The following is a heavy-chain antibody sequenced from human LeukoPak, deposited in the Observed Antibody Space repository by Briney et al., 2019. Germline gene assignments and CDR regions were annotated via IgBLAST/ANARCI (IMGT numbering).Heavy chain of an antibody. V-gene: IGHV3-30-3*01. CDR3: AALYGDFDY. CDR1: GFSLSNFQ. D-gene: IGHD3-16*01. Sequence: GGSLRLSCVASGFSLSNFQMYWVRQAPGKGLEWVSIISLDGSTEFYADSVKGRFTISRDTASNTMHLEMNNLRIEDTAVYYCAALYGDFDYWGQGTLVTVSS. J-gene: IGHJ4*02. CDR2: ISLDGSTE.